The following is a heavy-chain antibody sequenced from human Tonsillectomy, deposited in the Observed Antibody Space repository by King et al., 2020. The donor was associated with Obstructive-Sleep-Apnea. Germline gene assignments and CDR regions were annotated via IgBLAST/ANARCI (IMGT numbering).Heavy chain of an antibody. CDR2: ISGSGGST. CDR1: GFTFRSYA. CDR3: AKDSMDYDTLTGPVDY. V-gene: IGHV3-23*04. Sequence: VQLVESGGGLVQPGGSLRLSCAGSGFTFRSYAMSWVRQAPGKGLEWVSGISGSGGSTYYADSVKGRFTISRDNSKITLYLQMNSLRDGDTAVYYCAKDSMDYDTLTGPVDYWDQGTLVTVSS. D-gene: IGHD3-9*01. J-gene: IGHJ4*02.